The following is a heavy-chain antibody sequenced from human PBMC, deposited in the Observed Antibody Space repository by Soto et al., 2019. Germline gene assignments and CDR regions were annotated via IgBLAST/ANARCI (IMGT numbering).Heavy chain of an antibody. D-gene: IGHD6-19*01. CDR2: MNPNSGNT. J-gene: IGHJ3*01. CDR3: ARGLPTDIAVAGLLSG. Sequence: GASVKVSCKASGYTFTSYDINWVRQATGQGLEWMGWMNPNSGNTGYAQKFQGRVTMTRNTSISTAYMEPSSLRSEDTAVYYCARGLPTDIAVAGLLSGWGQGTMVTVSS. CDR1: GYTFTSYD. V-gene: IGHV1-8*01.